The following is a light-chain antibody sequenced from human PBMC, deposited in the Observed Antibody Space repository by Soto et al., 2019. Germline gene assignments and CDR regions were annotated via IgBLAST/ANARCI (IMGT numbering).Light chain of an antibody. Sequence: DIQMTQSPSSLSVSVGDRVTITCRASQTIDTYLNWYEQKPGKAPKLLIYAASTLRSGVPSRFSGGGSGTDFTLTISSLQPEDFGTYYCQQSYTSPVTFGGGTRVEIK. J-gene: IGKJ4*01. CDR2: AAS. CDR3: QQSYTSPVT. CDR1: QTIDTY. V-gene: IGKV1-39*01.